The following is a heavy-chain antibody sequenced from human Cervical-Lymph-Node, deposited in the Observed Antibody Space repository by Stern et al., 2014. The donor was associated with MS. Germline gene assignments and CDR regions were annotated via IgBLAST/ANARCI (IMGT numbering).Heavy chain of an antibody. CDR1: GFTFRSYG. V-gene: IGHV3-33*01. CDR2: VWYDGSTA. D-gene: IGHD5-24*01. Sequence: VQLVESGGGVVQPGTSLRLSCAASGFTFRSYGMHLVRQAPGKGLGWVALVWYDGSTAYYRNSVKGRFTISRDNSNNTLFLQMNSLTAEDTAVYYCARGHIPYAYNYLFDYWGQGTLVTVSS. J-gene: IGHJ4*02. CDR3: ARGHIPYAYNYLFDY.